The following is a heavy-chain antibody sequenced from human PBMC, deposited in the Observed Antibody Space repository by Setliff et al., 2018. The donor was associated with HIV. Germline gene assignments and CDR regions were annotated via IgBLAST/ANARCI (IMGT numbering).Heavy chain of an antibody. CDR1: GYTFTGYY. J-gene: IGHJ6*03. Sequence: ASVKVSCKASGYTFTGYYMHWVRQAPGQGLEWMGWINPNSGGTNYAQKFQGRVTMTRDTSISTAYMELSRLRSDDTAVYYCARDKNFTDYYYYMDVWGKGTTVTVSS. CDR2: INPNSGGT. V-gene: IGHV1-2*02. CDR3: ARDKNFTDYYYYMDV.